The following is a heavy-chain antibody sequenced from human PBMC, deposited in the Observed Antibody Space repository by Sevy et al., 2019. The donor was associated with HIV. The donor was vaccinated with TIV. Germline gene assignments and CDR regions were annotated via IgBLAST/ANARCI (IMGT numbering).Heavy chain of an antibody. CDR3: VRAGAFGAYDS. J-gene: IGHJ4*02. CDR1: GFNFNKYG. CDR2: IKGDGSDK. V-gene: IGHV3-7*01. Sequence: GGSLRLSCAASGFNFNKYGMRWVRQAPGKGLEYVASIKGDGSDKYYMDSVKGRFTISRDNAENSVYLQMNSLRAEDTAVYHCVRAGAFGAYDSWGQGTLVTVSS. D-gene: IGHD3-10*01.